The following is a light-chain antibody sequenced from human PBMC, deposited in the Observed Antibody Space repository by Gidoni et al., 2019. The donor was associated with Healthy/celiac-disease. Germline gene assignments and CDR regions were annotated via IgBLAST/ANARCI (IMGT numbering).Light chain of an antibody. CDR2: GNS. CDR1: SSNIGAGYD. V-gene: IGLV1-40*01. CDR3: QSYDSSLSGVV. Sequence: QSVLTHPPSVSGAPGQRVTISCTGSSSNIGAGYDVNWYQQLPGTAPKLLIYGNSNRPSGVPDRFSGSKSGTSASLAITGLQAEDEADYYCQSYDSSLSGVVFGGGTKLTVL. J-gene: IGLJ2*01.